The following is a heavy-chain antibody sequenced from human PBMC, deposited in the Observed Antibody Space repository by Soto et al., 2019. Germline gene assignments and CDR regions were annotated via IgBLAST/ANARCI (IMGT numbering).Heavy chain of an antibody. CDR3: TTDHNLWGGYAWEFDY. CDR1: GFTFSNAW. V-gene: IGHV3-15*01. Sequence: GWSLRLSCAASGFTFSNAWMSWVRQAPGKGLEWVGRIKSKTDGGTTDYAAPVKGRFTISRDDSKNTLYLQMNSLKTEDTAVYYCTTDHNLWGGYAWEFDYWGQGTLVTVSS. CDR2: IKSKTDGGTT. D-gene: IGHD5-12*01. J-gene: IGHJ4*02.